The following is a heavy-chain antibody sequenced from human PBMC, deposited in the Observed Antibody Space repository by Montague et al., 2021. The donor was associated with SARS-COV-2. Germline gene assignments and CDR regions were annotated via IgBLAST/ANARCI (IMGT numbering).Heavy chain of an antibody. D-gene: IGHD6-19*01. CDR2: ISYDGSNK. V-gene: IGHV3-30*09. CDR1: GFTFNNYA. CDR3: VRAFSIKARIAVAGTTVY. Sequence: SLRLSCAASGFTFNNYAMHWVRQAPGKGLEWVAIISYDGSNKYYADSVKGRFAISRDNSKNTLYLQMNSLRAEDTAVYYCVRAFSIKARIAVAGTTVYWGQGTLVTISS. J-gene: IGHJ4*02.